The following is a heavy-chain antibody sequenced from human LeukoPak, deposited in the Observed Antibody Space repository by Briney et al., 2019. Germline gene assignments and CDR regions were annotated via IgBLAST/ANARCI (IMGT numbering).Heavy chain of an antibody. D-gene: IGHD5-18*01. V-gene: IGHV4-59*01. J-gene: IGHJ6*03. Sequence: PSETLSLTCNVSGGSISSYYWSWIRQPPGKGLEWIGYIYYSGSTNYNPSLKSRVTISVDTSKNQFSLKLSSVTAADTAVYYCARAGYRSYYYYMDVWGKGTTVTVSS. CDR2: IYYSGST. CDR1: GGSISSYY. CDR3: ARAGYRSYYYYMDV.